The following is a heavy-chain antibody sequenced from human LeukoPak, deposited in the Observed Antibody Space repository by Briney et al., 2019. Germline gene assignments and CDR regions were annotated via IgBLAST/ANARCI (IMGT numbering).Heavy chain of an antibody. CDR2: IIPIFGTA. Sequence: SSVTVSCKASGCSIKTHPITWVRQAPGQGREGVGGIIPIFGTANFAPRFEGRVTITANESTTTAYLELRSLRSEDTAVYSCVGGPVSSTTMTVVAAYAFDIWGQGTMVTVSS. V-gene: IGHV1-69*13. CDR3: VGGPVSSTTMTVVAAYAFDI. J-gene: IGHJ3*02. D-gene: IGHD3-22*01. CDR1: GCSIKTHP.